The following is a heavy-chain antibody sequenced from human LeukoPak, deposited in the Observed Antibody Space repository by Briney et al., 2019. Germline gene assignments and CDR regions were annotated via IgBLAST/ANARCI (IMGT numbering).Heavy chain of an antibody. CDR3: ASLRGDYGDY. J-gene: IGHJ4*02. Sequence: PSETLSLTCGVYTGSFSGYYWSWIRQPPGKGLEWIGEIIHTGSTNYNPSLSSRVTISVDTSKNQFSLELSSVTAADTAVYYCASLRGDYGDYWGQGTLVTVSS. CDR1: TGSFSGYY. D-gene: IGHD4-17*01. V-gene: IGHV4-34*12. CDR2: IIHTGST.